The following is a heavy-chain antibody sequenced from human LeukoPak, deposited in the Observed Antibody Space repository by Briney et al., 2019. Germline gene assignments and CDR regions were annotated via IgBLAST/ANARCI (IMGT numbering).Heavy chain of an antibody. Sequence: GGSPRLSCAASGFTFSSYGMHWVRHAPGKGLEWVAVISYDGSNKYYADSVKGRFTISRDNSKNTLYLQMNSLRAEDTAVYYCAKDRDSSSWYQSSDWFDPWGQGTLVTVSS. CDR3: AKDRDSSSWYQSSDWFDP. J-gene: IGHJ5*02. D-gene: IGHD6-13*01. V-gene: IGHV3-30*18. CDR2: ISYDGSNK. CDR1: GFTFSSYG.